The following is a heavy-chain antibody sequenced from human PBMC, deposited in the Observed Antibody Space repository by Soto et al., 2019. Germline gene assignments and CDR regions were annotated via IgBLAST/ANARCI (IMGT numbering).Heavy chain of an antibody. CDR2: INAGNGNT. CDR1: GYSFTGYA. V-gene: IGHV1-3*01. J-gene: IGHJ4*02. D-gene: IGHD6-19*01. CDR3: ARAAAVPADFDY. Sequence: GTSVKLSCKASGYSFTGYAMHWVRQAPGQRLEWMGWINAGNGNTKYSQKFQGRVTITRDTSASTAYMELSSLRSEDTAVYYCARAAAVPADFDYWGPGTQVTVSS.